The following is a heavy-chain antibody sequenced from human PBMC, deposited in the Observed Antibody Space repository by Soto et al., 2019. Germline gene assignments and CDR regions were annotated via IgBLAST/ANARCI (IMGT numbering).Heavy chain of an antibody. CDR1: GYDFTTYG. CDR2: ISAHNGNT. Sequence: QVHLVQSGAEVKKPGASVKVSCKGSGYDFTTYGITWVRQAPGQGLEWMAWISAHNGNTNYAQKLQGRVTVTRDTSTSTAYMELRSLRSDDTAVYYCARGRYGDYWGQGALGTVSS. CDR3: ARGRYGDY. V-gene: IGHV1-18*01. J-gene: IGHJ4*02. D-gene: IGHD1-1*01.